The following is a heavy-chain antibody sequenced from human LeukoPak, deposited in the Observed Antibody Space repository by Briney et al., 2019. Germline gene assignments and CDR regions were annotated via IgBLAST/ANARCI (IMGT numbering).Heavy chain of an antibody. CDR3: ARGPGDTAMVLDY. CDR2: INHSGST. Sequence: SETLSLTCAVYGGSFSGYYWSWIRQPPGKGLEWIGEINHSGSTNYNPSLKSRVTISVDTSKNQFSLKLSSVTAADTAVYYCARGPGDTAMVLDYWGQGTLVTVSS. CDR1: GGSFSGYY. D-gene: IGHD5-18*01. J-gene: IGHJ4*02. V-gene: IGHV4-34*01.